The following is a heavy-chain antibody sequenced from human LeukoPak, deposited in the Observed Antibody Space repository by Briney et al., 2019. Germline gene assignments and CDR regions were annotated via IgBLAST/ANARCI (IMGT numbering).Heavy chain of an antibody. Sequence: SGPTLVKPTQTLTLTYTFSGFSLSTSGVGVGWIRQPPGKALEWLALIYWNDDKRYSPSLKSRLTITKDTSKNQVVLTMTNMDPVDTATYYCATHYSLSLFDYWGQGTLVTVSS. D-gene: IGHD3-10*01. CDR1: GFSLSTSGVG. CDR2: IYWNDDK. CDR3: ATHYSLSLFDY. V-gene: IGHV2-5*01. J-gene: IGHJ4*02.